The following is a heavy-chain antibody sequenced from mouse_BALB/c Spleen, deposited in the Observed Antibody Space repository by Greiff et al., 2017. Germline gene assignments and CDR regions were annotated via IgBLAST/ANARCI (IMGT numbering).Heavy chain of an antibody. CDR3: ARDGYYGVDY. J-gene: IGHJ4*01. CDR2: IYPGDGDT. CDR1: GYTFTSYW. V-gene: IGHV1-87*01. D-gene: IGHD2-3*01. Sequence: QVQLQQSGAELARPGASVKLSCKASGYTFTSYWMQWVKQRPGQGLEWIGAIYPGDGDTRYTQKFKGKATLTADKSSSTAYMQLSSLASEDSAVYYCARDGYYGVDYWGQGTSVTVSS.